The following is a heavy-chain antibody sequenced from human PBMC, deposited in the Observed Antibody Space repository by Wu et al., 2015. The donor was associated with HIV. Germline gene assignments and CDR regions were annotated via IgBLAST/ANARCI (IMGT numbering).Heavy chain of an antibody. J-gene: IGHJ5*02. CDR2: INPKNGGT. CDR3: ARDSGRDYGDYNWFDP. V-gene: IGHV1-2*02. Sequence: QVQLVQSGAEVKKPGASMKVSCKASGYSFTDYYIYWVRQAPGQGLEWMGWINPKNGGTNYAQKFQGRVTMTRDTSISTAYMELSRLTSDDTAIYYCARDSGRDYGDYNWFDPWGQGTLVTVSA. CDR1: GYSFTDYY. D-gene: IGHD4-17*01.